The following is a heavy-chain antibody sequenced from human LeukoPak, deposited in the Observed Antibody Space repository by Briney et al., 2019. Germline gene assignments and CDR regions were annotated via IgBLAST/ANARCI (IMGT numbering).Heavy chain of an antibody. CDR2: ISAYNGNT. Sequence: GASVKVSCKASGYTFTSYGISWVRQAPGQGLEWMGWISAYNGNTNYAQKLQGRVTMTTDTSTSTAYMELRSLRSDDTAVYYCARGPGFGELLYYFDYWGQGTLVTVSS. CDR1: GYTFTSYG. D-gene: IGHD3-10*01. V-gene: IGHV1-18*01. J-gene: IGHJ4*02. CDR3: ARGPGFGELLYYFDY.